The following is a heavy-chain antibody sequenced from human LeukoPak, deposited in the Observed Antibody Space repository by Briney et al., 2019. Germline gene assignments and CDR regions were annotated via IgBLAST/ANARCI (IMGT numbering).Heavy chain of an antibody. Sequence: SETLSLTCAVYGGSFSGSYWSWVRQPPGKGLEWVGGINYSGSTNYNPSLKSRVTISVDTSKNQFSLKLSSVTAADTAVYYCARGGGLVAATPYYFDYWGQGTLVTVSS. CDR2: INYSGST. J-gene: IGHJ4*02. CDR1: GGSFSGSY. CDR3: ARGGGLVAATPYYFDY. D-gene: IGHD2-15*01. V-gene: IGHV4-34*01.